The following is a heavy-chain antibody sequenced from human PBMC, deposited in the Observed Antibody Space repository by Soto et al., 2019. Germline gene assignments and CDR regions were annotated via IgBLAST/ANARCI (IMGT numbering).Heavy chain of an antibody. Sequence: EVQLVESGGGLVQPGGSLRLSCAASGFTFSTYWMHWVRQAPGKGLVWVSRINEDGSTINYADSVKGRFTISRDNAKNTLYREVKSRRAEDTAVYYCTREGGGGGGYWGQGTLVTVSS. V-gene: IGHV3-74*01. J-gene: IGHJ4*02. CDR3: TREGGGGGGY. CDR1: GFTFSTYW. D-gene: IGHD3-16*01. CDR2: INEDGSTI.